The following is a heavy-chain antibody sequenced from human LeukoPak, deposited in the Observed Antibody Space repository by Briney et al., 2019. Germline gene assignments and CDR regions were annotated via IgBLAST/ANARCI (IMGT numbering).Heavy chain of an antibody. D-gene: IGHD2-21*02. V-gene: IGHV1-2*02. J-gene: IGHJ4*02. Sequence: ASVKVSCKASGYTFTGYYMHWVRQAPGRGLEWMGWINPNSGGTNYAQKFQGRVTMTRDTSISTAYMELSRLRSDDTAVYYCARDRGYCGGDCTRVGFDYWGQGTLVTVSS. CDR3: ARDRGYCGGDCTRVGFDY. CDR1: GYTFTGYY. CDR2: INPNSGGT.